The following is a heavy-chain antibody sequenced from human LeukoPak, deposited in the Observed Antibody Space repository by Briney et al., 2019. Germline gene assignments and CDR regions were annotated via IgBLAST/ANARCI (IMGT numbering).Heavy chain of an antibody. CDR3: ARGGYCSGGSCRYYYYYYMDV. V-gene: IGHV3-21*01. CDR2: ISSSSSYI. Sequence: GGSLRLSCAASGFTFSTYSMNWVRQAPGKGLEWVSSISSSSSYIYYADSVKGRFTISRDNAKNSLYLQMNSLRAEDTAVYYCARGGYCSGGSCRYYYYYYMDVWGKGTTVTISS. J-gene: IGHJ6*03. D-gene: IGHD2-15*01. CDR1: GFTFSTYS.